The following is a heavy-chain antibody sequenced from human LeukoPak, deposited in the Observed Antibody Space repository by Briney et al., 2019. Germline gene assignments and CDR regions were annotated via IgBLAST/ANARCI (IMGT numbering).Heavy chain of an antibody. J-gene: IGHJ4*02. V-gene: IGHV6-1*01. CDR2: TLYRSQWYN. CDR1: GDSVSNNSVS. CDR3: ARQVDRFDY. Sequence: SQTLSLTCAISGDSVSNNSVSWNWFRQSPSRGLEWLGRTLYRSQWYNDYAEDLKSRITIYSDTSKNQFSLQLSVVTPEDTAVYFCARQVDRFDYWGQGTLVTVSS. D-gene: IGHD1-14*01.